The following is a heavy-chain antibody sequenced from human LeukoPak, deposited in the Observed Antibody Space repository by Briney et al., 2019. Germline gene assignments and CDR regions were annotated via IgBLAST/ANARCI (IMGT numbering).Heavy chain of an antibody. J-gene: IGHJ5*02. Sequence: PGGSLRLSCAASGFTFSSYSMNWVRQAPGRGLEWVSYISSSSSLIHYADSVKGRFTISRDNAKNSWDLQMNSLRVEDTALYYCARGGSGNSNWFDPWGQGTLVTVSS. CDR3: ARGGSGNSNWFDP. CDR1: GFTFSSYS. D-gene: IGHD4-23*01. V-gene: IGHV3-21*05. CDR2: ISSSSSLI.